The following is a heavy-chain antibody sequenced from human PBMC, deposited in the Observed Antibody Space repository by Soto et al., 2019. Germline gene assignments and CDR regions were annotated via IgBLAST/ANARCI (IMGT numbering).Heavy chain of an antibody. V-gene: IGHV3-64D*06. J-gene: IGHJ4*02. CDR2: ISSNGGST. CDR1: GFTFSSYA. CDR3: VKEGSTSWPFDY. D-gene: IGHD2-2*01. Sequence: GGFLRLSXSASGFTFSSYAMHWVRQAPGKGLEYVSAISSNGGSTYYADSVKGRFTISRDNSKNTLYLQMSSLRAEDTAVYYCVKEGSTSWPFDYWGQGTLVTVSS.